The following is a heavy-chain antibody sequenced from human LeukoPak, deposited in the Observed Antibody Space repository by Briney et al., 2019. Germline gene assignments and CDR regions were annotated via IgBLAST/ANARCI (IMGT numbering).Heavy chain of an antibody. CDR1: GFTVSSNY. Sequence: GGSLRLSCAASGFTVSSNYMSWVRQAPGKGVEWVSVIYSGGSTYYADSVKGRFTISRDNSKNTLYLQMNSLRAEDTAVYYCAREDYGDYGYYYGMDVWGQGTTVTVSS. V-gene: IGHV3-66*02. D-gene: IGHD4-17*01. CDR2: IYSGGST. CDR3: AREDYGDYGYYYGMDV. J-gene: IGHJ6*02.